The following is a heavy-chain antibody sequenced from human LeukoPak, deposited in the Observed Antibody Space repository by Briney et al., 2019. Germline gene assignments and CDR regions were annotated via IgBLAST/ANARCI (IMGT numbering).Heavy chain of an antibody. CDR3: AKANMVRGVTLKFDY. CDR1: GFTFSSYG. D-gene: IGHD3-10*01. J-gene: IGHJ4*02. CDR2: IWYDGSNK. V-gene: IGHV3-33*06. Sequence: GRSLRLSCAASGFTFSSYGMHWVRQAPGKGLEWVAVIWYDGSNKYYADSVKGRFTISRDNSKNTLYLQMNSLRAEDTAVYYCAKANMVRGVTLKFDYWGQGTLVTVSS.